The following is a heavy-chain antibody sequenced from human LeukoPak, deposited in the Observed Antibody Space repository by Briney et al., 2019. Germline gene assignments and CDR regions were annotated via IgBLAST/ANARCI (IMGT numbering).Heavy chain of an antibody. V-gene: IGHV1-69*13. Sequence: SVKVSCKASGGTFSSYAISWVRQAPGQGLEWMGGFIPIFGTANYAQKFQGRVTITADESTSTAYMELSSLRSEDTAVYYCARDEVDITMVRGLNWFDPWGQGTLVTVSS. CDR1: GGTFSSYA. D-gene: IGHD3-10*01. J-gene: IGHJ5*02. CDR2: FIPIFGTA. CDR3: ARDEVDITMVRGLNWFDP.